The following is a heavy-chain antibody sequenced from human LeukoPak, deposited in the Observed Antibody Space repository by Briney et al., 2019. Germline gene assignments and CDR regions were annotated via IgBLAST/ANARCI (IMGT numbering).Heavy chain of an antibody. D-gene: IGHD6-19*01. J-gene: IGHJ4*02. V-gene: IGHV3-23*01. CDR1: GITFSSYT. CDR2: ITGSGSYT. CDR3: AEGSSGWHPFDC. Sequence: GGSLRLSCAASGITFSSYTMSWVRQAPGKGLEWVSGITGSGSYTYYTDSVKGRFTISRDNSKSTLYLQMSSLRAEDTAVYYCAEGSSGWHPFDCWGQGTLVTVSS.